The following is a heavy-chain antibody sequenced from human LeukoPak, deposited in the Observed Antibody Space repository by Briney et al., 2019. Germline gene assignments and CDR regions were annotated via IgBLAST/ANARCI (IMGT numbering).Heavy chain of an antibody. CDR2: IWYDGSNK. CDR3: AGDREDGYDIYYYYYGMDV. V-gene: IGHV3-33*01. CDR1: GFTFSSYG. J-gene: IGHJ6*02. D-gene: IGHD5-24*01. Sequence: GGSLRLSCAASGFTFSSYGMHWVRQAPGKGLEWVAVIWYDGSNKYYADSVKGRFTISRDNSKNTLYLQMNSLRAEDTAVYYCAGDREDGYDIYYYYYGMDVWGQGTTVTVSS.